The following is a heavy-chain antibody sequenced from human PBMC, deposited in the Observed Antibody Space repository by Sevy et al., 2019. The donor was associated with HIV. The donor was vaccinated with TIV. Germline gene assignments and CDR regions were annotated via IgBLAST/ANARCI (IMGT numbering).Heavy chain of an antibody. CDR1: GYSISSDCN. CDR3: ARRTTATSRSDY. D-gene: IGHD1-1*01. J-gene: IGHJ4*02. Sequence: SDTLSLTCTVSGYSISSDCNWGWIRQPPGKGLEWIGNIYHSGTTYYNPSLTGRVTISLDTSKKQFFLKLSSVTAADTAVYYCARRTTATSRSDYWGQGTLVTVSS. CDR2: IYHSGTT. V-gene: IGHV4-38-2*02.